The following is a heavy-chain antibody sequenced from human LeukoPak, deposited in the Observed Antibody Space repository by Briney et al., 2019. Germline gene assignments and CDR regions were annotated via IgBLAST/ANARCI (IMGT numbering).Heavy chain of an antibody. Sequence: GASVKVSCKASGGTFSSEAFIWVRQAPGQGLEWMGGIIPIFGRADYAQKFQDIVTITADVSTSTAYMELSSLTSEDTAVYYCARGETILNWFDPWGQGTLVTVSS. V-gene: IGHV1-69*13. CDR3: ARGETILNWFDP. CDR2: IIPIFGRA. CDR1: GGTFSSEA. D-gene: IGHD1-1*01. J-gene: IGHJ5*02.